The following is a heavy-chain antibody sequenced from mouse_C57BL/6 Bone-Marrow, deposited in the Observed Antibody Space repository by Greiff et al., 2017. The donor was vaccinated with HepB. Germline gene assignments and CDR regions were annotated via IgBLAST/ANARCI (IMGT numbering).Heavy chain of an antibody. CDR1: GYTFTDYN. CDR3: ATYYGNYWVAY. CDR2: INPNNGGT. J-gene: IGHJ3*01. V-gene: IGHV1-22*01. D-gene: IGHD2-10*01. Sequence: EVQLQQSGPELVKPGASVKMSCKASGYTFTDYNMHWVKQSHGKSLEWIGYINPNNGGTNYNQKFKGKATLTVNKSSSTSYMELRSLTSEDSAVYYCATYYGNYWVAYWGQGTLVTVSA.